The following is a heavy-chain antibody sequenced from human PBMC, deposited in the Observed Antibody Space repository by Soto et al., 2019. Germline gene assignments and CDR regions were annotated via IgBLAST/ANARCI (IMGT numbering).Heavy chain of an antibody. J-gene: IGHJ5*02. D-gene: IGHD5-12*01. CDR3: ARSGYNFGYQYWFDP. Sequence: GESLKISCKGSGYNFATYWIGWVRQMPGKGLEWMGIIYSSDSDTRYSPSFQGQVTISADKSINTAYLQWSSLKASDSAIYYCARSGYNFGYQYWFDPWGQGTLVTVSS. CDR1: GYNFATYW. V-gene: IGHV5-51*01. CDR2: IYSSDSDT.